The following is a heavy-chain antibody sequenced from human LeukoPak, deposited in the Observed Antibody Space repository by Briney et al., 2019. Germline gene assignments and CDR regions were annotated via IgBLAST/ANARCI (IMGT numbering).Heavy chain of an antibody. CDR2: IIPIFGTA. CDR3: ERTLRFLEWLPNIPGY. D-gene: IGHD3-3*01. CDR1: GGTFSSYA. Sequence: SVKVSCKASGGTFSSYAISWVRQAPGQGLEWMGGIIPIFGTANYAQKFQGRVTITADESTSTAYMELSSLRSEDTAVYYCERTLRFLEWLPNIPGYWGQGTLVTVSS. V-gene: IGHV1-69*13. J-gene: IGHJ4*02.